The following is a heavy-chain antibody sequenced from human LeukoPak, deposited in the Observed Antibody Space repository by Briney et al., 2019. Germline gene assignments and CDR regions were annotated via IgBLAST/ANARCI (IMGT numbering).Heavy chain of an antibody. D-gene: IGHD4-17*01. CDR1: GFTFTTCN. J-gene: IGHJ4*02. CDR3: ARDGDYPPHYFDY. V-gene: IGHV3-48*01. CDR2: ISSDSNTI. Sequence: PGGSLRLSCVASGFTFTTCNMNWVRQAPGKRLEWVSYISSDSNTIFYGDSVKGRFTISRDNSKNTLYLQMNSLRAEDTAVYYCARDGDYPPHYFDYWGQGTLVTVSS.